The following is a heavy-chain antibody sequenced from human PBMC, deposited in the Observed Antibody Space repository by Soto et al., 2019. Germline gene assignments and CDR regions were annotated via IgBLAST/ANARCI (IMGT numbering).Heavy chain of an antibody. CDR1: GGSISSYY. CDR3: ARELAARTEGAFDI. J-gene: IGHJ3*02. D-gene: IGHD6-6*01. CDR2: IYYSGST. Sequence: SETLSLTCTASGGSISSYYWSWIRQPPGKGLEWIGYIYYSGSTNYNPSLKSRVTISVDTSKNQFSLKLSSVTAADTAVYYCARELAARTEGAFDIWGQGTMVTVSS. V-gene: IGHV4-59*01.